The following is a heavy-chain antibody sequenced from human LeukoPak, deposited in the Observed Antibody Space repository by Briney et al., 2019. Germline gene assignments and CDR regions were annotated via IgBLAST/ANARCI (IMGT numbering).Heavy chain of an antibody. J-gene: IGHJ5*02. D-gene: IGHD3-10*01. CDR1: GFTFSSYW. Sequence: GGSLRLSCAASGFTFSSYWMSWVRQAPGKGLEWVANIKKDGSEKYYVDSVKGRFTISRDNSKNTLYLQMNSLRAEDTAVYYCAKDYYGSGSYGRGNWFDPWGQGTLVTVSS. V-gene: IGHV3-7*01. CDR3: AKDYYGSGSYGRGNWFDP. CDR2: IKKDGSEK.